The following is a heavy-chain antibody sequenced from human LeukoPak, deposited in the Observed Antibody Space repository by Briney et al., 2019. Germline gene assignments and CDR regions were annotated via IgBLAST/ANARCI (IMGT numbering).Heavy chain of an antibody. CDR1: GGSISSYY. J-gene: IGHJ4*02. V-gene: IGHV4-59*08. CDR2: IYYSGST. CDR3: ARRYSNSYFDY. D-gene: IGHD4-11*01. Sequence: SETLSLTCTVSGGSISSYYWSWIRQPPGKGLEWIGYIYYSGSTNYNPSLKSRVTISVDMSKNQFSLKLNSVTAADTAVYYCARRYSNSYFDYWGQGTLVTVSS.